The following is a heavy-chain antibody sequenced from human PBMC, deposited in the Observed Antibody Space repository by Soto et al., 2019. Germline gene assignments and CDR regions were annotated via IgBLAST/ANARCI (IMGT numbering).Heavy chain of an antibody. D-gene: IGHD2-2*01. Sequence: EVQLVESGGDLVQPGGSLSLSCAASGFTFSGHWMHWVRQVPGKGLEWVPRINTDGGSSAYADSVKGRFTISRDNAKNTLYLQMNGLRAEDTAVYYWAREAGYCSRTSCYRRAFDTWCQGTTVTVSS. V-gene: IGHV3-74*03. CDR3: AREAGYCSRTSCYRRAFDT. J-gene: IGHJ3*02. CDR2: INTDGGSS. CDR1: GFTFSGHW.